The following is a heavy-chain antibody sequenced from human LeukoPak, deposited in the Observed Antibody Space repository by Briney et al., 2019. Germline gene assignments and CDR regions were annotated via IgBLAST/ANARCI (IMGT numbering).Heavy chain of an antibody. CDR1: GGTFSSYA. CDR2: IIPIFGTA. Sequence: SVKVSCKASGGTFSSYAISWVRQAPGQGLEWMGGIIPIFGTANYAQKFQGRVTITADESTSTVYMELSSLRSEDTAVYYCARGVGAGTRLWYYYMDVWGKGTTVTVSS. V-gene: IGHV1-69*13. J-gene: IGHJ6*03. D-gene: IGHD1-7*01. CDR3: ARGVGAGTRLWYYYMDV.